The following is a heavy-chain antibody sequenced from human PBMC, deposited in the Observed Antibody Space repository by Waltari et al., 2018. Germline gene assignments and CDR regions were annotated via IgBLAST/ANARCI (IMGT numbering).Heavy chain of an antibody. V-gene: IGHV3-23*01. CDR3: AKEIGALGTPVFDY. Sequence: EVQLLESGGGVAQPGGSLTLSCAASGFSFTEYAMSWVRQTPDRGLEWVSGINNGGVDKYYTDSVKGRFTISRDNSRNTPYLQMSSLRAEDTAVYYCAKEIGALGTPVFDYWGQGILVSVSS. CDR1: GFSFTEYA. CDR2: INNGGVDK. J-gene: IGHJ4*02. D-gene: IGHD6-13*01.